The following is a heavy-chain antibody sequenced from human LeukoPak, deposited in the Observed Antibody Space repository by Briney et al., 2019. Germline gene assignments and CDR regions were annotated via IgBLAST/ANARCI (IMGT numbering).Heavy chain of an antibody. D-gene: IGHD3-10*01. J-gene: IGHJ4*02. Sequence: ASVKVSCKASGYTFTGYYMHWVRQAPGQGLEWMGWISAYNGNTNYAQKLQGRVTMTTDTSTSTAYMELGSLTSEDTAVYYCARPKYYYGSGSAVDYWDQGTLVTVSS. CDR2: ISAYNGNT. CDR3: ARPKYYYGSGSAVDY. V-gene: IGHV1-18*04. CDR1: GYTFTGYY.